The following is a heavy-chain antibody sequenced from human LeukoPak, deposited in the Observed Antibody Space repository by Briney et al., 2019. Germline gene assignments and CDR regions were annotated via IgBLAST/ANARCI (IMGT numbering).Heavy chain of an antibody. V-gene: IGHV4-4*07. CDR1: GGSISSYY. Sequence: SETLSLTCTVSGGSISSYYWSWIRQPAGKGLEWIGRIYTSGSTNYNPSLKSRVTMSVDTSKNQFSLKLSSVTAADTAVYYCARGWMVRGVRHLNFDYWGQGTLVTVSS. CDR2: IYTSGST. CDR3: ARGWMVRGVRHLNFDY. J-gene: IGHJ4*02. D-gene: IGHD3-10*01.